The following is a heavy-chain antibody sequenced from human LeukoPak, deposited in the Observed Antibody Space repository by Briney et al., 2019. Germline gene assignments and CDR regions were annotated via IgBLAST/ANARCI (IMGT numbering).Heavy chain of an antibody. J-gene: IGHJ6*02. CDR3: ARDSEYYGGSGYYYYYGMDV. V-gene: IGHV1-18*01. D-gene: IGHD3-10*01. CDR2: ISHYNGKT. Sequence: GASVKVSCKASSYSFITYGISWVRPAPGQGLEWMGWISHYNGKTNYAQKFQSRVTMTTDTSTSTAYMELRSLTSDDTAVYYCARDSEYYGGSGYYYYYGMDVWGQGTTVTVSS. CDR1: SYSFITYG.